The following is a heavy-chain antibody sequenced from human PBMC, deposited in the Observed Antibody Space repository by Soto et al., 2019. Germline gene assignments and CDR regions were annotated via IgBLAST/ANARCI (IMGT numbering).Heavy chain of an antibody. CDR3: ARGGYYYDSRGYYYPFDY. D-gene: IGHD3-22*01. CDR2: INPNSGGT. J-gene: IGHJ4*02. V-gene: IGHV1-2*04. Sequence: ASVKVSCKASGYTFTGYYMHWVRQAPGQGLEWMGWINPNSGGTNYAQKFQGWVTMTRDTSISTAYMELSRLRSDDTAVYYCARGGYYYDSRGYYYPFDYWGQGTLVTVSS. CDR1: GYTFTGYY.